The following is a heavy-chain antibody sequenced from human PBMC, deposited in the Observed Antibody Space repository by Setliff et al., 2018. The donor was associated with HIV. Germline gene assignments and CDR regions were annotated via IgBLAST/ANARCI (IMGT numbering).Heavy chain of an antibody. CDR3: ARVSPSSSWFYFDF. D-gene: IGHD6-13*01. CDR1: GGSFSDYY. CDR2: INHRGST. V-gene: IGHV4-34*01. Sequence: PSETLSLTCAVYGGSFSDYYWTWIRQSPGKGLEWIGEINHRGSTNYNPSLKSRVTVSVDTSKNQFSLKLGSVTAADTAVYYCARVSPSSSWFYFDFWGQGTLVTVSS. J-gene: IGHJ4*02.